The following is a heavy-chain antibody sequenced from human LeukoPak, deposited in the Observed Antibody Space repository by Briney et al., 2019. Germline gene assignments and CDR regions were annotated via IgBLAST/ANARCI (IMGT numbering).Heavy chain of an antibody. J-gene: IGHJ4*02. CDR1: GYTFTDYY. D-gene: IGHD1-26*01. V-gene: IGHV1-2*02. CDR3: ARGEGSGSYYSYFDY. Sequence: ASVKVSCKASGYTFTDYYIHWVRQAPGQGLEWMAWMNPNSGGTSYAQKFQGRVTMTRDTSISTAYMELSRLRFDDTAVYYCARGEGSGSYYSYFDYWGQGTLVTVSS. CDR2: MNPNSGGT.